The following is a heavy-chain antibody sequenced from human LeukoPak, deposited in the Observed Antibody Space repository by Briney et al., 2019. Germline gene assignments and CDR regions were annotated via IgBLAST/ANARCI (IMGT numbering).Heavy chain of an antibody. CDR3: ATDLTRNGPNEIDY. D-gene: IGHD1-1*01. CDR2: FDPEDGET. Sequence: GASVKVSCKVSGYTLTELSMHWVRQAPGKGLEWMGGFDPEDGETIYAQKFQGRVTMTEDTSTDTAYMELSSLRSEDTAVYYCATDLTRNGPNEIDYWGQGTLVTVSS. J-gene: IGHJ4*02. CDR1: GYTLTELS. V-gene: IGHV1-24*01.